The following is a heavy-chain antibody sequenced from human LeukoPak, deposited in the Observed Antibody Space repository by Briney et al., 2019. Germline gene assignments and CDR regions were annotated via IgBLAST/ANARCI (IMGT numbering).Heavy chain of an antibody. CDR1: GFTFSAYA. D-gene: IGHD6-13*01. Sequence: GGSLRLSCAASGFTFSAYAMNWVRQAPGKGLEWVSGISSSGGSTSYADSVKGRFTISRDNSKNTLYLQMNSLRAEDTAVYYCANPRDSSTWYTFDYWGQGTLVTVSS. V-gene: IGHV3-23*01. CDR2: ISSSGGST. CDR3: ANPRDSSTWYTFDY. J-gene: IGHJ4*02.